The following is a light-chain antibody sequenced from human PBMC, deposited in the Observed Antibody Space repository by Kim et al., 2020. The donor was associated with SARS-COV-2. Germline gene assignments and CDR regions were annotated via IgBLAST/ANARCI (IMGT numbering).Light chain of an antibody. CDR3: QQYNNWPRT. J-gene: IGKJ2*01. V-gene: IGKV3-15*01. Sequence: EIVMTQSPATLSVSPGERATLSCRASQSVRSNLAWYQQKPGQAPSLLIYGASTRATGIPARFSGSGSGTEFTLTISSLQSEDFAVYYCQQYNNWPRTFGQGTKLEIK. CDR2: GAS. CDR1: QSVRSN.